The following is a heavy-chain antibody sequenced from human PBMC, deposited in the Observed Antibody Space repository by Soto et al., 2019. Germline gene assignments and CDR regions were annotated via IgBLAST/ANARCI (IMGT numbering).Heavy chain of an antibody. CDR1: GYSFTSYW. Sequence: GESLKISCKGSGYSFTSYWISWVRQMPGKGLEWMGRIDPSDSYTNYSPSFQGHVTISADKSISTAYLQWSSLKASDTAMYYCSRRGTVTTGGYYYGMDVWGQGTTVTVSS. J-gene: IGHJ6*02. V-gene: IGHV5-10-1*01. CDR2: IDPSDSYT. CDR3: SRRGTVTTGGYYYGMDV. D-gene: IGHD4-17*01.